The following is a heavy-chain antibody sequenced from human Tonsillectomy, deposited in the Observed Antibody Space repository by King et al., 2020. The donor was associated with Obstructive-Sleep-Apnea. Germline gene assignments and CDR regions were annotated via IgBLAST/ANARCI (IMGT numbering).Heavy chain of an antibody. CDR2: IYYSGST. Sequence: VQLQESGPGLVKPSETLSLTCSVSGGSISSYYWSWIRQPPGKGLEWIGYIYYSGSTNYNPSLKSRVTISVDTSKSQFSLKLSSVTAADPAVYYCARARGVGDPISGYTSYFDYWDQGTLVTFSS. CDR3: ARARGVGDPISGYTSYFDY. V-gene: IGHV4-59*01. D-gene: IGHD4-17*01. J-gene: IGHJ4*02. CDR1: GGSISSYY.